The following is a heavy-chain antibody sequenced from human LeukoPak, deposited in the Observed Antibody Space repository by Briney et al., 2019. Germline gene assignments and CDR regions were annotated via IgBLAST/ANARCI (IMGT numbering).Heavy chain of an antibody. J-gene: IGHJ4*02. D-gene: IGHD3-3*01. V-gene: IGHV4-30-4*01. CDR3: ARTSNKVLRPDY. Sequence: SETLSLTCTVSGGPISSGDYYWSWIRQPPGKGLEWIGYIYYSGSTYYNPSLKSRVTISVDTSKNQFSLKLSSVTAADTAVYYCARTSNKVLRPDYWGQGTLVTVSS. CDR1: GGPISSGDYY. CDR2: IYYSGST.